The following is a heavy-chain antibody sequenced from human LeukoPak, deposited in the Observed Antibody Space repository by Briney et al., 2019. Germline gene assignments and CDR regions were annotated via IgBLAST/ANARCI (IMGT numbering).Heavy chain of an antibody. Sequence: GGSLRLSCAASGFTFSSYAMSWVGQAPGKGLEWVAAISGSGGSTYYADSVKGRFTISRDNSKNTLYLQMNSLRAEDTAVYYCAKGRRAYVVVTAILDYWGQGTLVTVSS. CDR1: GFTFSSYA. D-gene: IGHD2-21*02. V-gene: IGHV3-23*01. CDR2: ISGSGGST. J-gene: IGHJ4*02. CDR3: AKGRRAYVVVTAILDY.